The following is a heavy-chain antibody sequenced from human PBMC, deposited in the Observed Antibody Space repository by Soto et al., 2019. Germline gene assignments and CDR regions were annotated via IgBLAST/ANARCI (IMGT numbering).Heavy chain of an antibody. CDR3: ASGLEAYFDY. V-gene: IGHV4-30-2*01. D-gene: IGHD4-17*01. CDR2: IYHSGST. J-gene: IGHJ4*02. Sequence: PSETLSLTCAVSGGSISSGGYSWSWIRQPPGKGLEWIGYIYHSGSTYYNPSLKSRVTISVYRSKNQFSLKLSSVTAADTAVYYCASGLEAYFDYWGQGTLVTVSS. CDR1: GGSISSGGYS.